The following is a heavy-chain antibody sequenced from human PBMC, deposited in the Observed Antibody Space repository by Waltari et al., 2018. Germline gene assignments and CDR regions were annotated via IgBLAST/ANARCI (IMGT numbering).Heavy chain of an antibody. D-gene: IGHD6-6*01. CDR3: AKDRIAGGQLGSRFDY. CDR2: GSGNGGGT. V-gene: IGHV3-23*01. Sequence: EVLLSESGGRLVQPGGSLTLSCVASGFTFSSYSMSWVRQAPGKGREGVSGGSGNGGGTDYGDSVKGRFTSSRDNSKNILYLQMNSLRAEDTAIYYCAKDRIAGGQLGSRFDYWGQGTLVTVSS. J-gene: IGHJ4*02. CDR1: GFTFSSYS.